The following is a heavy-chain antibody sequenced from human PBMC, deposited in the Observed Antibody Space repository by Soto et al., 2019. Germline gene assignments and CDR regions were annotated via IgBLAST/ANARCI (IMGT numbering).Heavy chain of an antibody. J-gene: IGHJ6*03. CDR1: GYSFTSYW. V-gene: IGHV5-51*01. CDR2: IYPGGSDT. D-gene: IGHD1-1*01. Sequence: GEALKISCKGSGYSFTSYWIGWVRQMPGKGLEWMGIIYPGGSDTRYSPSFQGQVTISADKSISTAYLQWSSLKASDTAMYYCARSRREGNRYYYYYIDVWGKGTPVTVSS. CDR3: ARSRREGNRYYYYYIDV.